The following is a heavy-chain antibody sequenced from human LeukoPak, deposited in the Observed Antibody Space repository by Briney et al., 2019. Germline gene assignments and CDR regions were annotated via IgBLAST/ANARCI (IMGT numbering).Heavy chain of an antibody. J-gene: IGHJ4*02. CDR2: ISRGTGST. Sequence: GGSLRLSCAASGFTFSISAMSWVRQAPGKGLEWVSTISRGTGSTYYADSVKGRFTISRDNSKNTLYLQMSSLRAEDTAVYYCAKGGGNGPFDYWGQGTLVTVSS. CDR1: GFTFSISA. D-gene: IGHD4-23*01. V-gene: IGHV3-23*01. CDR3: AKGGGNGPFDY.